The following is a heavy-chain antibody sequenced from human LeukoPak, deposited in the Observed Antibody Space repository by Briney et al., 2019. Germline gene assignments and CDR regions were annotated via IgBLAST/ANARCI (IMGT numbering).Heavy chain of an antibody. V-gene: IGHV3-21*01. CDR1: GFTFSSYS. CDR2: ISSSSSYI. CDR3: ARGGRGVVPAASIDY. J-gene: IGHJ4*02. Sequence: GGSLRLSCAASGFTFSSYSMNWVRQAPGRGLEWVSSISSSSSYIYYADSVKGRFTISRDNAKNSLYLQMNSLRAEDTAVYYCARGGRGVVPAASIDYWGQGTLVTVSS. D-gene: IGHD2-2*01.